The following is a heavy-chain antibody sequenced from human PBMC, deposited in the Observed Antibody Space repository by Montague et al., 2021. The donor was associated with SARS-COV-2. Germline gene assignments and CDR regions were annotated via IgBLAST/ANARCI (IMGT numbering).Heavy chain of an antibody. J-gene: IGHJ6*02. Sequence: ETLSLTCAVYGGSFSGYYWSWIRQPPGKGLEWIGEINHSGSTNYNPSLKSRVTTSVDTSKNQFSLKLSSVTAADTAVYYCARVRYYGSGTSLGMDVWGQGTTVTVSS. V-gene: IGHV4-34*01. CDR2: INHSGST. CDR1: GGSFSGYY. CDR3: ARVRYYGSGTSLGMDV. D-gene: IGHD3-10*01.